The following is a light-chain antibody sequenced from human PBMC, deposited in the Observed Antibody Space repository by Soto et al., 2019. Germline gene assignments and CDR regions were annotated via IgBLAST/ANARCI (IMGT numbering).Light chain of an antibody. CDR2: KVS. V-gene: IGKV1-5*03. CDR1: QSLRTW. J-gene: IGKJ1*01. CDR3: LQYNTYPWT. Sequence: DIQMTQSPSTLSASIGDRVTITCRASQSLRTWLAWFQQKPGEAPKGLIYKVSYLESGVPPRFTASGSETEFTLTINGLQPDDFATYYCLQYNTYPWTFGQGTKVEIK.